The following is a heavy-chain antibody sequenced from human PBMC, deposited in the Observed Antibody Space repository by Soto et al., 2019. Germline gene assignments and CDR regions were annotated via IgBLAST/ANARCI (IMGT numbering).Heavy chain of an antibody. CDR3: ARAQIVATIPELGYYGTDV. J-gene: IGHJ6*02. CDR2: INPNSGGT. CDR1: GYTFTGDY. D-gene: IGHD5-12*01. Sequence: ASVKVSCEACGYTFTGDYRHWVRQAPGQGLEWMGWINPNSGGTNYAQKFQGWVTMTRDTSISTAYMELSRLRPDDTAVYYCARAQIVATIPELGYYGTDVWGQGTTVTVSS. V-gene: IGHV1-2*04.